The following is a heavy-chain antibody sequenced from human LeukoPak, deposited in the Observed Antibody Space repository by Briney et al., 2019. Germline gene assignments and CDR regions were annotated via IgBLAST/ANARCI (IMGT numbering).Heavy chain of an antibody. V-gene: IGHV4-59*08. CDR1: GGSISSHY. D-gene: IGHD1-26*01. CDR2: IYYSGST. J-gene: IGHJ4*02. CDR3: ARHGGGGESYPRVFDY. Sequence: SETLSLTCTVSGGSISSHYWSWIRQPPGKGLEWIGDIYYSGSTNYNPSHNSRVTISVDTSKNQFSLKLSSMTAADTAVYYCARHGGGGESYPRVFDYWGRGNLATVSS.